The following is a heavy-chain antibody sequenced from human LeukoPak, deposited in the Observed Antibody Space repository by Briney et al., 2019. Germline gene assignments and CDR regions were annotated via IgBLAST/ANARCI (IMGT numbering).Heavy chain of an antibody. V-gene: IGHV3-33*01. CDR1: GFTFSNYG. CDR2: IWSDGTNQ. Sequence: PGESLTLSCAASGFTFSNYGMHWVRQAPGKGLEWVAVIWSDGTNQYYADSVKGRFTISRDYSQKTLYLEMNSLRPEDTGMYYCARDAQRGFDYCNSPRYWGQGTLVTVSS. CDR3: ARDAQRGFDYCNSPRY. J-gene: IGHJ4*02. D-gene: IGHD4-11*01.